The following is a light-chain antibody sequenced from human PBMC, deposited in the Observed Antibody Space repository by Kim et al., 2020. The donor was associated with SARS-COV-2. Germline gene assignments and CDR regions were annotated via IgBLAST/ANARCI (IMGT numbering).Light chain of an antibody. Sequence: QSITISCTGTSSDIDGYKYVSWYQQHPGKAPNLVIYEVDNRPSGVSIRFSGSKSSNTASLTISGLQAEDEADYYCSSYIRGSTNYVFGTGTKVTVL. J-gene: IGLJ1*01. CDR2: EVD. CDR1: SSDIDGYKY. V-gene: IGLV2-14*01. CDR3: SSYIRGSTNYV.